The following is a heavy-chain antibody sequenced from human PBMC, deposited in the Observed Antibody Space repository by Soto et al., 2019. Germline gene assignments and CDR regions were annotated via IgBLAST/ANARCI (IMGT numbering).Heavy chain of an antibody. CDR2: IYYSGST. CDR3: AREIGIYCSSTACYADHNWFDP. Sequence: SETLSLICTVSGGSISSYYWSWIRQPPGKGLEWIGYIYYSGSTNYNPSLKSRVTISVDTSKNQFSLKLSSVTAADTAVYYCAREIGIYCSSTACYADHNWFDPWGQGTLVTVSS. D-gene: IGHD2-2*01. J-gene: IGHJ5*02. V-gene: IGHV4-59*01. CDR1: GGSISSYY.